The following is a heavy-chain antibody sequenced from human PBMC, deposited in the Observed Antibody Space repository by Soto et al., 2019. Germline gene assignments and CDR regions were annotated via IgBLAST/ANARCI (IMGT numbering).Heavy chain of an antibody. D-gene: IGHD6-19*01. V-gene: IGHV3-23*01. Sequence: EVQLLESGGGLVQPGGSLRLSCAASGFTFSTYGMNWVRQAPGKGLEWVAIISGSGGSTYYADTVKGRFTISRDNSKNKLYLQMNRLRAEDTAVYYCAKDPATIAVAGTFDYWGQGTLVIVSS. CDR3: AKDPATIAVAGTFDY. CDR2: ISGSGGST. CDR1: GFTFSTYG. J-gene: IGHJ4*02.